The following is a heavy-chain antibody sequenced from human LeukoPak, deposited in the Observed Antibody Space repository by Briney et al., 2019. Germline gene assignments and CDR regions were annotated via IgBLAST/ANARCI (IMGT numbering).Heavy chain of an antibody. Sequence: GASVKVSCKVSGYTLTELSMHWVRQAPGEGLEWMGGFDPEDGETIYAQKFQGRVTMTEDTSTDTAYMELSSLRSEDTAVYYCATEAGYVGVADAFDIWGQGTMVTVSS. CDR3: ATEAGYVGVADAFDI. CDR1: GYTLTELS. CDR2: FDPEDGET. V-gene: IGHV1-24*01. J-gene: IGHJ3*02. D-gene: IGHD3-9*01.